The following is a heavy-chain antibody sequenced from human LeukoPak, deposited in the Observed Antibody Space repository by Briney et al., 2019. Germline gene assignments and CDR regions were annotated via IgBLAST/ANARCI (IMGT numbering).Heavy chain of an antibody. CDR3: ARDRGEWLVRWFDY. CDR2: ISYDGSNK. J-gene: IGHJ4*02. CDR1: GFTFSSYA. Sequence: GGFLRLSCAASGFTFSSYAMHWVRQAPGKGLEWEAVISYDGSNKYYADSVKGRFTISRDNSKHTLYLQMNSLRAEDTAVYYCARDRGEWLVRWFDYWGQGTLVTVSS. V-gene: IGHV3-30-3*01. D-gene: IGHD6-19*01.